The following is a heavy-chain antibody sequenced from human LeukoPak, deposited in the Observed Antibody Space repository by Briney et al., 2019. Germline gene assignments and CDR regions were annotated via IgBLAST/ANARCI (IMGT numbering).Heavy chain of an antibody. V-gene: IGHV3-23*05. CDR1: GFTFSSHA. CDR3: ANEIRPKDD. CDR2: IDISGDST. Sequence: GGSLRLSCVVSGFTFSSHAMCWVRQAPGRGLEWVSSIDISGDSTSYADSVKGRFTISRDNSKNTLLLQMDSLRAEDTAIYYCANEIRPKDDWGQGTLVTVSS. J-gene: IGHJ4*01.